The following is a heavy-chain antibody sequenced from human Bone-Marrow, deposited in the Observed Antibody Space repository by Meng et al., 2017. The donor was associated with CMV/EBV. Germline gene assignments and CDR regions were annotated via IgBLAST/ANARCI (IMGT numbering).Heavy chain of an antibody. Sequence: AVYGGSFSGYYWCWIRQPPGKGLEWIGEINHSGSTNYDPSLKSRVTISVDTSKNQFSLKLSSVTAADTAVYYCARNTVTTLGLDYWGQGTLVTVSS. J-gene: IGHJ4*02. CDR3: ARNTVTTLGLDY. V-gene: IGHV4-34*01. CDR2: INHSGST. CDR1: GGSFSGYY. D-gene: IGHD4-17*01.